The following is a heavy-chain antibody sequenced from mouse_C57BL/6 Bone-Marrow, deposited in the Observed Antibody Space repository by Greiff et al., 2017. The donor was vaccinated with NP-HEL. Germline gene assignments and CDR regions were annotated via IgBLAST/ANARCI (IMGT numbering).Heavy chain of an antibody. V-gene: IGHV5-15*01. CDR3: ARYYYGAPMDY. CDR1: GFTFSDYG. CDR2: ISNLAYSI. J-gene: IGHJ4*01. Sequence: DVMLVESGGGLVQPGGSLKLSCAASGFTFSDYGMAWVRQAPRKGPEWVAFISNLAYSIYYADTVTGRFTIHRENAKNTLYRKMSSLRSEDTAMYYCARYYYGAPMDYWGQGTSVTVSS. D-gene: IGHD1-1*01.